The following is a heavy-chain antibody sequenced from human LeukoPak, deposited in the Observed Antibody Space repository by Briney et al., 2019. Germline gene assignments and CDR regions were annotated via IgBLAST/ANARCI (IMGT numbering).Heavy chain of an antibody. Sequence: HXXRQAPGQXXEWMGWINPNSGGTNYAQKFQGRVTMTRDTSISTAYMELSRLRSDDTAVYYCARASRRAVAATLLQYWGRGTLVTVSS. V-gene: IGHV1-2*02. CDR2: INPNSGGT. D-gene: IGHD6-19*01. CDR3: ARASRRAVAATLLQY. J-gene: IGHJ4*02.